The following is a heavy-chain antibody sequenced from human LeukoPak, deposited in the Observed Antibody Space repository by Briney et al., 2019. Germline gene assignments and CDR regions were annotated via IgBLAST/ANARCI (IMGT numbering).Heavy chain of an antibody. CDR1: GGTFSSYA. Sequence: ASVKVSCKASGGTFSSYATSWVRQAPGQGLEWMGGIIPIFGTANYAQKFQGRVTITADESTSTAYMELSSLRSEDTAVYYCARGRAWSGYYYYYMDVWGKGTTVTVSS. CDR3: ARGRAWSGYYYYYMDV. J-gene: IGHJ6*03. CDR2: IIPIFGTA. V-gene: IGHV1-69*13. D-gene: IGHD3-3*01.